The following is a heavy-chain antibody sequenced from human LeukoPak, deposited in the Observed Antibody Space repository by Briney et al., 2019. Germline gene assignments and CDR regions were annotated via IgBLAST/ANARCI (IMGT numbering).Heavy chain of an antibody. J-gene: IGHJ4*02. D-gene: IGHD5-24*01. CDR1: GFTFSYYA. CDR3: ADSDGYYYDV. CDR2: ISNDGDNR. Sequence: GRSLRLSCVASGFTSGFTFSYYAMHWVRQAPGKGLEWVAFISNDGDNRYFADSVKGRFTISRDNSKNTVYLQMNSLGAEDTAVYYCADSDGYYYDVWGQGTLVTAS. V-gene: IGHV3-30-3*01.